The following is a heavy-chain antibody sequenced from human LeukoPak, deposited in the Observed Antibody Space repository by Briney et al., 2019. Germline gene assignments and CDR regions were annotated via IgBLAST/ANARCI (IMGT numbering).Heavy chain of an antibody. CDR3: VMITFGGVIVIDY. D-gene: IGHD3-16*02. J-gene: IGHJ4*02. CDR2: IYYSGST. Sequence: SETLSLTCTVSGGSISSGGYYWSWIRQHPGKGLEWIGYIYYSGSTYYNPSLKSRVTISVDTSMNQFSLKLSSVTAADTAVYYCVMITFGGVIVIDYWGQGTLVTVSS. V-gene: IGHV4-31*08. CDR1: GGSISSGGYY.